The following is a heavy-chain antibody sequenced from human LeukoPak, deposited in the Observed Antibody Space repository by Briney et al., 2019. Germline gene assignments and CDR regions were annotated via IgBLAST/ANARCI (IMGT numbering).Heavy chain of an antibody. CDR2: ISTHNGNR. Sequence: GASVKVSCKASGYSFSSKDISWVRQAPGQGLEWMGRISTHNGNRDYAQKVQGRVTMTADTSTSTAYMELERLRSDDTALYYCARSVYSGSRGSYFDHWGQGTLVTVSS. CDR1: GYSFSSKD. V-gene: IGHV1-18*01. J-gene: IGHJ4*02. CDR3: ARSVYSGSRGSYFDH. D-gene: IGHD1-26*01.